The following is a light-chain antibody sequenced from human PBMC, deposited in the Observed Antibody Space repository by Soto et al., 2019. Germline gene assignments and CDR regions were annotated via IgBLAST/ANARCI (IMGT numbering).Light chain of an antibody. J-gene: IGLJ1*01. CDR2: DNS. Sequence: QSVLTQPPSVPGAPGQRVTISCTGSSSNIGSGYDVHWYQQLPGTAPKLLIFDNSNRPSGVPDRFSGLNSGTSASLAITGLQAEDEADYYCQSYDSSLSGYVFGTGTKLTVL. CDR3: QSYDSSLSGYV. CDR1: SSNIGSGYD. V-gene: IGLV1-40*01.